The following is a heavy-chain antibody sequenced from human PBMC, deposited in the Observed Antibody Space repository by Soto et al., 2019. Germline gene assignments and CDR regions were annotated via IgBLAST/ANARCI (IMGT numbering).Heavy chain of an antibody. CDR3: ARAGHSSSSEGANWFDP. CDR2: IYYSGST. J-gene: IGHJ5*02. D-gene: IGHD6-6*01. V-gene: IGHV4-31*03. Sequence: PSETLSLTCTVSGGSISSGGYYWSWIRQHPGTGLEWIGYIYYSGSTYFNPSLKSRLTISVDTSKNQFSLQLSSVTAADTAVYYCARAGHSSSSEGANWFDPWGQGTLVTVSS. CDR1: GGSISSGGYY.